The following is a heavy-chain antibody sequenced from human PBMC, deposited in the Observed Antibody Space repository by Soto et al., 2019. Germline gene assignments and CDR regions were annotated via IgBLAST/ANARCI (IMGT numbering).Heavy chain of an antibody. D-gene: IGHD5-18*01. CDR2: ISSSSSYI. V-gene: IGHV3-21*03. CDR3: ARAADTVQWDCFDY. J-gene: IGHJ4*02. CDR1: GFTFNSYS. Sequence: LILSPAASGFTFNSYSMNWVRQAPLKGLEWVSSISSSSSYIYYADSVKGRFTISRDNDKNPLYLEMNSLSAEDTGVYYCARAADTVQWDCFDYWGQGTMVTVSS.